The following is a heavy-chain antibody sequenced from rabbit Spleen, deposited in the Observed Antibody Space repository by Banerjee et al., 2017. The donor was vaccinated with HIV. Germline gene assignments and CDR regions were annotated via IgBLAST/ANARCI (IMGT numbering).Heavy chain of an antibody. CDR2: IDPIFGRT. V-gene: IGHV1S7*01. J-gene: IGHJ4*01. CDR3: TRDDGSGHYIDGYFNL. Sequence: EESGGGLVQPGGSLKLSCKASGFDFNVYGLSWVRQAPGKGLEWIGYIDPIFGRTYYASWVNGRFTISSHNAQNTLCLQLNSLTAADTATYFCTRDDGSGHYIDGYFNLWGPGTLVTVS. D-gene: IGHD1-1*01. CDR1: GFDFNVYG.